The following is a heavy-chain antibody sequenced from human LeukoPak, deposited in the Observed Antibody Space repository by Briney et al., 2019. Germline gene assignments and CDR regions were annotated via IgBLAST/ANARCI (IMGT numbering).Heavy chain of an antibody. D-gene: IGHD2-21*01. CDR2: IRSSSRTI. J-gene: IGHJ4*02. CDR1: GFTFSSYS. V-gene: IGHV3-48*01. Sequence: GGSLRLSCAASGFTFSSYSMNWVRQAPGKGLEWVSYIRSSSRTIYYADSVKGRFTISRDNAKNSLYLQMNSLRAEDTAVYYCAKDFLIDPLWGQGTLVTVSS. CDR3: AKDFLIDPL.